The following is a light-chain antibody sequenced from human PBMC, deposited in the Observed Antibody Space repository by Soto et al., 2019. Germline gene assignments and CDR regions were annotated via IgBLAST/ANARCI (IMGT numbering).Light chain of an antibody. J-gene: IGLJ2*01. V-gene: IGLV2-23*02. CDR1: SSDVGSYNL. CDR2: EVS. CDR3: SSYSGSSTFVI. Sequence: QSALTQPASVSGSPGQSITISCTGTSSDVGSYNLVSWFRQYPGKAPKLMIYEVSKWPSGVSNRFSGSKSGNTASLTISGLQADDEADYYCSSYSGSSTFVIFGGGTKLTVL.